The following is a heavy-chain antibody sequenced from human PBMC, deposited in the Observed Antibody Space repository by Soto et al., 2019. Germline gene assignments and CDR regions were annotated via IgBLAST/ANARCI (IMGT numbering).Heavy chain of an antibody. Sequence: GGPLRLSCAASGFTVSSNYKSCVRQAPGKGLEWVSVIYSGGSTYYADTVKDRYTISRDNTKNTLYLQMNSLMAVDTAVYYCARDITIVGVRPTCYYMDVWGKGTTVTVSS. J-gene: IGHJ6*03. D-gene: IGHD3-3*01. CDR3: ARDITIVGVRPTCYYMDV. CDR1: GFTVSSNY. V-gene: IGHV3-66*01. CDR2: IYSGGST.